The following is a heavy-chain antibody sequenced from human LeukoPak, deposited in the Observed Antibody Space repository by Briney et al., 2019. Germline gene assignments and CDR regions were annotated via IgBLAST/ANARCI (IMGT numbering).Heavy chain of an antibody. D-gene: IGHD3-22*01. CDR3: ARETYYYDSSGYYVPGGFDY. Sequence: PGGSLRLSCAASGFTFSSYAMSWVRQAPGKGLKWVSYISSRSRTIYYADSVKGRFTISRDNAKNSLYLQMNSLRAEDTAVYYCARETYYYDSSGYYVPGGFDYWGQGTLVTVSS. CDR2: ISSRSRTI. CDR1: GFTFSSYA. J-gene: IGHJ4*02. V-gene: IGHV3-48*01.